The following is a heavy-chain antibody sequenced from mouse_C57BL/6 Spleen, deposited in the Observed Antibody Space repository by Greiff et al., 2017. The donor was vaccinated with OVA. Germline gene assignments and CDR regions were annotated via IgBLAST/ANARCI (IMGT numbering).Heavy chain of an antibody. CDR3: ARSEGLGLAGFAY. V-gene: IGHV1-82*01. Sequence: VQLVESGPELVKPGASVKISCKASGYAFSSSWMNWVKQRPGKGLEWIGRIYPGDGDTNYNGKFKGKATLTADKSSSTAYMQLSSLTSEDSAVYFCARSEGLGLAGFAYWGQGTLVTVSA. D-gene: IGHD4-1*01. CDR1: GYAFSSSW. J-gene: IGHJ3*01. CDR2: IYPGDGDT.